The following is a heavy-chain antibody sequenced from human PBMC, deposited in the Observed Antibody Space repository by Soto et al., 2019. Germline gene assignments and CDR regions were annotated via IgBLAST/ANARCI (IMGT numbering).Heavy chain of an antibody. D-gene: IGHD6-6*01. V-gene: IGHV3-33*01. Sequence: QVQLVESGGGVVQPGRSLRLSCAASGFTFSSYGMHWVRQAPGKGLEWVAVIWYDGSNKYYADSVKGRFTISRDNSKNTLYLQMNSLRAEDTAVYYCARGQLVGRVDYWGQGTLVTVSS. CDR3: ARGQLVGRVDY. CDR2: IWYDGSNK. J-gene: IGHJ4*02. CDR1: GFTFSSYG.